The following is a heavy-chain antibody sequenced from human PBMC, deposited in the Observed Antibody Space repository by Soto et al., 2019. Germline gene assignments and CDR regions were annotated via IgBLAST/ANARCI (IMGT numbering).Heavy chain of an antibody. CDR3: ARYGHYGGPFDY. CDR1: GGSISSYY. D-gene: IGHD4-17*01. CDR2: IYYSGST. Sequence: SETLSLTCTVSGGSISSYYWSWIRQPPGKGLEWIGYIYYSGSTNYNPSLKSRVTISVDTSKNQFSLKLSSVTAADTAVYYCARYGHYGGPFDYWGQGTLVTVSS. V-gene: IGHV4-59*01. J-gene: IGHJ4*02.